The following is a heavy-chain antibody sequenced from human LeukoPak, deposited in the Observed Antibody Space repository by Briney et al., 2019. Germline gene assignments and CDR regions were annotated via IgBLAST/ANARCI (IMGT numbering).Heavy chain of an antibody. V-gene: IGHV3-23*01. CDR1: GFTFSSYA. J-gene: IGHJ4*02. CDR3: AKAPYYSSSWYFFDY. D-gene: IGHD6-13*01. CDR2: ISGNGGYT. Sequence: GGSLRLSCAASGFTFSSYAMSGVRQAPGKGLGWVSGISGNGGYTYYADSVKGRLTISRDNSKNTLYLQMNSLRAEDTAVYYCAKAPYYSSSWYFFDYWGQGTLVTVSS.